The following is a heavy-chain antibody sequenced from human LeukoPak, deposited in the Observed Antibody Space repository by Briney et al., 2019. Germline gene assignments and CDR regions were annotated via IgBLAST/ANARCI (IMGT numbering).Heavy chain of an antibody. J-gene: IGHJ4*02. D-gene: IGHD4-17*01. CDR2: IYYSGST. Sequence: SQTLSLTCTVSGGSLSSGDYYWSWIRQPPGTGLEWIGYIYYSGSTYYNPSLKSRVTISVDTSKNQFSLKLSSVTAADTAVYYCARGGGYGDHDYWGQGTLVTVSS. CDR3: ARGGGYGDHDY. CDR1: GGSLSSGDYY. V-gene: IGHV4-30-4*08.